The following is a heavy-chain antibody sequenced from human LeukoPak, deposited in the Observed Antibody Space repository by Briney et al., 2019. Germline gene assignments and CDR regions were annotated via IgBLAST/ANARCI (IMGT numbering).Heavy chain of an antibody. CDR1: GFTFSSYD. CDR3: ARERIDDSSGKALQYLDY. CDR2: IDTVGDT. J-gene: IGHJ4*02. V-gene: IGHV3-13*04. D-gene: IGHD3-22*01. Sequence: GGSLRLSCSASGFTFSSYDMHWVRQVTGKGLEWVSAIDTVGDTYYPGSLKGRFIISRENANNSLYFLLNSLIAGDKAVYYCARERIDDSSGKALQYLDYWGQGTLVIVSS.